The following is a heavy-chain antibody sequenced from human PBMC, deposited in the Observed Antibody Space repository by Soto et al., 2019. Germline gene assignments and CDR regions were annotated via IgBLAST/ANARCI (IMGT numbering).Heavy chain of an antibody. Sequence: QITLKESGPTLVKPTQTLTLTCTFSGFSLSTSGVGVGWIRQPPGKALEWLALIYWDDDKRYSPSLKSRLTITKDTSKNKVVLTMTNMDPVDTATYYCAHSSGSYYYYYYGMDVWGQGTTVTVSS. CDR3: AHSSGSYYYYYYGMDV. CDR2: IYWDDDK. J-gene: IGHJ6*02. CDR1: GFSLSTSGVG. V-gene: IGHV2-5*02. D-gene: IGHD3-22*01.